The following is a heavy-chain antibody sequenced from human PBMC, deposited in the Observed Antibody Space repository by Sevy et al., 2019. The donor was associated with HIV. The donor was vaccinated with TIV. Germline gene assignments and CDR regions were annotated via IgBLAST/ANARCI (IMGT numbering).Heavy chain of an antibody. CDR1: GFTFKSYL. CDR2: IKQDGSEK. J-gene: IGHJ2*01. V-gene: IGHV3-7*01. D-gene: IGHD3-16*01. CDR3: ARVGWGNAWYFDL. Sequence: GGSLRLSCAASGFTFKSYLMSWVRQAPGKGLEWVANIKQDGSEKYYVDSVKGRFTISRDNAENSLYLQINSLRVEDTAVYYCARVGWGNAWYFDLWGRGTLVTVSS.